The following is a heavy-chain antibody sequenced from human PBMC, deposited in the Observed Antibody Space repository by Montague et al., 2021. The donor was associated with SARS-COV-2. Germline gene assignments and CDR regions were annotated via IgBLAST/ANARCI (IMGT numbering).Heavy chain of an antibody. CDR1: GGSFSGYY. CDR3: ARGRVVGALAFYYYYGMDV. CDR2: INHSGST. Sequence: SETLSLTCAVYGGSFSGYYWSWIRQPPGKGLEWIGEINHSGSTNYNPSLKSRVTISVDTSKNQFSLKLGSVTAADTAVYYCARGRVVGALAFYYYYGMDVWGQGTTVTVSS. D-gene: IGHD1-26*01. J-gene: IGHJ6*02. V-gene: IGHV4-34*01.